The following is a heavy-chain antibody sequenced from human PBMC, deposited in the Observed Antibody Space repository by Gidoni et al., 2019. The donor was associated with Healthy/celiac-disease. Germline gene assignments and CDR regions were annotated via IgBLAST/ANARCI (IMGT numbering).Heavy chain of an antibody. V-gene: IGHV4-4*02. CDR1: GGSISSSNW. J-gene: IGHJ3*02. Sequence: QVQLQESGPGLVKPSGTLSLTCAVSGGSISSSNWWSWVRQPPGKGLEWIGEIYPSGSTNYNPSLKSRVTISVDKSKNQFSLKLSSVTAADTAVYYCARGAGVVIIPAREDDAFDIWGQGTMVTVSS. D-gene: IGHD3-3*01. CDR2: IYPSGST. CDR3: ARGAGVVIIPAREDDAFDI.